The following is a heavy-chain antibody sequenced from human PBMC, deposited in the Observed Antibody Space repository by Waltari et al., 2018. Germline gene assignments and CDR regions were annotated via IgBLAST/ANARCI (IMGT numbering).Heavy chain of an antibody. D-gene: IGHD3-10*01. J-gene: IGHJ6*03. CDR3: ARESPRGCAVPPHYMDV. CDR2: INHNFYS. V-gene: IGHV4-34*01. CDR1: GGSFSGHS. Sequence: QVHLRQWGTGTLKPSETLSLSCALYGGSFSGHSWTWIRQRPGKGLEWFGEINHNFYSIYNPSRESRVTISADPSKNQFFLRLHSVTAADTAVYFCARESPRGCAVPPHYMDVWASGTTVVVSS.